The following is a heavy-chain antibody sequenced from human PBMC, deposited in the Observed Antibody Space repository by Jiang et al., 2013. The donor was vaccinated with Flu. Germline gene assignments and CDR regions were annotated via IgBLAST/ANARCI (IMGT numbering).Heavy chain of an antibody. CDR2: INPNSGGT. CDR1: TFTGYY. Sequence: TFTGYYMHWVRQAPGQGLEWMGWINPNSGGTNYAQKFQGWVTMTRDTSISTAYMELSRLKSDDTAVYYCARDGIAAAGTPYYYYYGMDVWGQGTTVTVSS. D-gene: IGHD6-13*01. V-gene: IGHV1-2*04. CDR3: ARDGIAAAGTPYYYYYGMDV. J-gene: IGHJ6*02.